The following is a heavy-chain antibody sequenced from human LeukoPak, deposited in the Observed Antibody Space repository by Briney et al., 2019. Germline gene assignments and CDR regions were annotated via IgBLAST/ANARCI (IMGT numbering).Heavy chain of an antibody. CDR1: GYTFTSYD. CDR2: IIPLFGTS. Sequence: SVKVSCKASGYTFTSYDINWVRQAPGQGLEWMGGIIPLFGTSNYAQRFQARVTITADESTSTAYMELSSLRSEDTAVYYCARDSYSWNALGKAFDVWGQGTMVTVSS. J-gene: IGHJ3*01. V-gene: IGHV1-69*13. CDR3: ARDSYSWNALGKAFDV. D-gene: IGHD1-1*01.